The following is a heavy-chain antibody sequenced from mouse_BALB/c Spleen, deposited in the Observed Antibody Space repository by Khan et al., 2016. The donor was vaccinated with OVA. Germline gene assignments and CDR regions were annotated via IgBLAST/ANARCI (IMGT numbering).Heavy chain of an antibody. V-gene: IGHV1S22*01. CDR2: IYPGSGST. D-gene: IGHD2-14*01. Sequence: LQQPGSELVRPGASVKLSCKASGYTFTSYWMHWVKQRPGQGLEWIGNIYPGSGSTNYDEKFKSKATLNVDTSSSTAYMQLSILTSDDSAVYYCTRVEYDGDYWGQGTTLTVSS. J-gene: IGHJ2*01. CDR3: TRVEYDGDY. CDR1: GYTFTSYW.